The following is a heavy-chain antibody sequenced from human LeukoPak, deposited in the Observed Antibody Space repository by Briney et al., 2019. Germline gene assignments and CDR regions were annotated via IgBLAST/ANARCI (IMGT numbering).Heavy chain of an antibody. Sequence: SVKVSCKASGGTFSSYAISWVRQAPGQGLEWMGRIIPIFGTANYAQKFQGRVTITTGESTSTAYMELSSLRTEDTAVYYCASGDYYDSSDFDYWGQGTLVTVSS. D-gene: IGHD3-22*01. V-gene: IGHV1-69*05. CDR2: IIPIFGTA. CDR1: GGTFSSYA. CDR3: ASGDYYDSSDFDY. J-gene: IGHJ4*02.